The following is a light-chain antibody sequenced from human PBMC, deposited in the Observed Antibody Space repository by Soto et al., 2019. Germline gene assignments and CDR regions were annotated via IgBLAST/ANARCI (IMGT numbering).Light chain of an antibody. V-gene: IGKV1-39*01. CDR1: QTISRY. CDR2: GAS. Sequence: DIQMTQSPSSLSASVGDRVTITCRASQTISRYLNWYQQKPGKAPKLLISGASSLQSGVPSRFSGSGSGTDFTLTISSLQHEDFATNRCQQSDRTPLTFGGGTKVEIK. CDR3: QQSDRTPLT. J-gene: IGKJ4*01.